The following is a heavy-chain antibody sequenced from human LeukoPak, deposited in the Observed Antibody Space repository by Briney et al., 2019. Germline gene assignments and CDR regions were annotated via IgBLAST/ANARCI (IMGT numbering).Heavy chain of an antibody. CDR2: IKLDGSEK. CDR1: GFTFGKYW. Sequence: GGSLRLSCVASGFTFGKYWMSWVRQAPGKGLEWVANIKLDGSEKSYVDSVKGRFTISRDNAENSLYLQMNSLRVEDTAFYYCARDLAYSRLDYWGQGMLVTVSS. J-gene: IGHJ4*02. D-gene: IGHD5-18*01. CDR3: ARDLAYSRLDY. V-gene: IGHV3-7*01.